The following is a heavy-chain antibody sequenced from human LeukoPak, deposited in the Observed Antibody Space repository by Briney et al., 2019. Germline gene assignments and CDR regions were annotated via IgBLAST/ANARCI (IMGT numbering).Heavy chain of an antibody. CDR3: ARQGGSYNFDF. V-gene: IGHV3-7*02. CDR2: IKQDGREK. D-gene: IGHD5-24*01. Sequence: GRSLRLSCAASGFTFSSHWMSWVRQAPGKGLEGVASIKQDGREKFYVDSVKGRFTISRDNAKNTLYLQMNSLRAEDTAVYYCARQGGSYNFDFWGQGTLLTVSS. CDR1: GFTFSSHW. J-gene: IGHJ4*02.